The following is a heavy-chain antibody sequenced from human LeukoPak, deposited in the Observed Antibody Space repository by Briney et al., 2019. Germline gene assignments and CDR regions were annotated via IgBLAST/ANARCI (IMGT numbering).Heavy chain of an antibody. J-gene: IGHJ6*02. V-gene: IGHV4-31*03. D-gene: IGHD4-11*01. CDR3: ARDRDYSNRYYYYGMDV. CDR2: IYYSGST. CDR1: GGSISSGGYY. Sequence: SQTLSLTCTVSGGSISSGGYYWSWIRQHPGKGLEWIGYIYYSGSTYYNPSLKSRVTISVDTSKSQFSLKLSSVTAADTAVYYCARDRDYSNRYYYYGMDVWGQGTTVTVSS.